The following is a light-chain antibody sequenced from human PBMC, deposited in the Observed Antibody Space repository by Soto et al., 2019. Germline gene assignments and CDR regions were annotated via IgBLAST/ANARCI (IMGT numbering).Light chain of an antibody. CDR3: QSYDSSLSGSL. CDR1: SSDVGGYNY. J-gene: IGLJ3*02. CDR2: EVS. V-gene: IGLV2-8*01. Sequence: QSALTQPPSASGSPGQSVTISCTGTSSDVGGYNYVSWYQQHPGKAPKLMIYEVSKRPSGVPDRFSGSKSGNTASLAITGLQAEDEADYYCQSYDSSLSGSLFGGGTKLTVL.